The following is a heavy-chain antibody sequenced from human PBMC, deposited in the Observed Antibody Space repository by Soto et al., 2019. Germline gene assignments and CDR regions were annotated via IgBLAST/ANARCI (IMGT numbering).Heavy chain of an antibody. Sequence: PSETLSLTCTVSGDSIRSYYWSWIRQPPGKGLEWIGYIYDSGSTNYNPSLKSRVTISVDTSKSQFSLKLSSVTAADTAVYYCARDGFGPPRDTHYYYGMDVWGQGTTVTVSS. V-gene: IGHV4-59*01. CDR2: IYDSGST. D-gene: IGHD3-10*01. J-gene: IGHJ6*02. CDR1: GDSIRSYY. CDR3: ARDGFGPPRDTHYYYGMDV.